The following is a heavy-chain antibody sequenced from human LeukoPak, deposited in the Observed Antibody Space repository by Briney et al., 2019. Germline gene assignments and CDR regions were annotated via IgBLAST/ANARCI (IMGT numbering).Heavy chain of an antibody. V-gene: IGHV1-8*01. Sequence: ASVKVSCKASGYTFTSYDINWVRQATGQGLEWMGWMNPNSGSTGYAQKFQGRVTMTRNTSISTAYMELSSLRSEDTAVYYCARVGSALWFGELLYYYYGMDVWGQGTTVTVSS. D-gene: IGHD3-10*01. CDR3: ARVGSALWFGELLYYYYGMDV. CDR1: GYTFTSYD. CDR2: MNPNSGST. J-gene: IGHJ6*02.